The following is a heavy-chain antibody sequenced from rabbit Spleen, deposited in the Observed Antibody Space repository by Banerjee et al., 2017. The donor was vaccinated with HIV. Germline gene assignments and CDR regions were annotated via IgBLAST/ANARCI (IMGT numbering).Heavy chain of an antibody. D-gene: IGHD4-1*01. V-gene: IGHV1S45*01. CDR2: INAVTGKA. CDR1: GFSFSNKAV. J-gene: IGHJ4*01. CDR3: ARDLTGAIGWNFGW. Sequence: QEQLVESGGGLVKPEGSLKLSCTASGFSFSNKAVMCWVRQAPGKGLEWIACINAVTGKAVYASWAKGRYTFSKTSSTTVTLEMTSLTAADTTTYFCARDLTGAIGWNFGWWGQGTWSPS.